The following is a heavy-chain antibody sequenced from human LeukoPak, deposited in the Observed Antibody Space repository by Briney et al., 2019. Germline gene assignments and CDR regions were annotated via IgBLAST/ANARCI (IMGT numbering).Heavy chain of an antibody. J-gene: IGHJ5*02. V-gene: IGHV4-4*07. CDR2: IYTSGST. D-gene: IGHD3-10*01. CDR3: ARDKGTMVRGGLFDP. CDR1: GGSISSYY. Sequence: SETLSLTCTVSGGSISSYYWSWIRQPAGKGLEWIGRIYTSGSTNYNPSLKSRVTMSVDTSKNQFSLKLSSVTAADTAAYYCARDKGTMVRGGLFDPWGQGTLVTVSS.